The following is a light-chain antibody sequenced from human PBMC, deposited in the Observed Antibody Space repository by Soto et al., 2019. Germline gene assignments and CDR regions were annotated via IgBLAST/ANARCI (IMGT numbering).Light chain of an antibody. CDR3: QQSDSYPFT. CDR1: QNINKW. V-gene: IGKV1-5*03. J-gene: IGKJ2*01. CDR2: KAS. Sequence: DIQMTQSPSTLSASVGDRVTISCRASQNINKWLAWYQQHPGKAPNLLIFKASNLQSGVPSRFSGRGSGTDFSLTITGLQPEDFATYYYQQSDSYPFTFGQATKLEIK.